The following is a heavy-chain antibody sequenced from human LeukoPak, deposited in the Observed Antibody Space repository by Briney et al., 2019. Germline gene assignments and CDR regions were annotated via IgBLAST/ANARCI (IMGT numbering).Heavy chain of an antibody. J-gene: IGHJ4*02. CDR1: GFTFSSSW. Sequence: GGSLRLSCAASGFTFSSSWMSWVRQAPGKGLEWVANIKQDGSVRFYADSMKGRFTISRDNAKNSLYLQMNSLRTEDTAVYYCARDTPLGCFDYWGQGTLVTVSS. V-gene: IGHV3-7*01. CDR2: IKQDGSVR. CDR3: ARDTPLGCFDY. D-gene: IGHD2-15*01.